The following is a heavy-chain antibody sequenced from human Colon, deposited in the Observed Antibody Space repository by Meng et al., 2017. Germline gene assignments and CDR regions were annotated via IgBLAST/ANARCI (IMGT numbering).Heavy chain of an antibody. V-gene: IGHV4-4*02. CDR2: IYHSGST. Sequence: QGRLQESGPGLVRPSGPLSRTGAGSGDSIRSSNWWSWVRQPPGGGLEWIGEIYHSGSTNYNPSLKNRVTMTVDKSKNEFSLTLSSVTAADTAFYYCARVIYASGNMAHLDYWGQGTLVTVSS. CDR3: ARVIYASGNMAHLDY. J-gene: IGHJ4*02. CDR1: GDSIRSSNW. D-gene: IGHD3-10*01.